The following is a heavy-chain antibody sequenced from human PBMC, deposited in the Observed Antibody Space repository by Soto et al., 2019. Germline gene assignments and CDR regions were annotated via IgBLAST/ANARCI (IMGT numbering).Heavy chain of an antibody. J-gene: IGHJ5*02. V-gene: IGHV3-21*01. CDR1: GFTFSSYS. Sequence: GGSLRLSCAASGFTFSSYSMNWVRQAPGKGLEWVSSISSSSSYIYYADSVKGRFTISRDNAKNSLYLQMNSLRAEDTAVYYCARDSNTVPRDNWFDPWGQGTLVTVSS. CDR3: ARDSNTVPRDNWFDP. D-gene: IGHD4-17*01. CDR2: ISSSSSYI.